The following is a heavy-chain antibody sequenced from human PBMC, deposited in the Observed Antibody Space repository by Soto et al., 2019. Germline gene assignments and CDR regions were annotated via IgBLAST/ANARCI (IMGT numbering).Heavy chain of an antibody. CDR3: ARFSSGWSSAFDI. CDR1: GFTFSSYW. CDR2: IKQDGSEK. D-gene: IGHD6-19*01. J-gene: IGHJ3*02. Sequence: EVQLVESGGGLVQPGGSLRLSCAASGFTFSSYWMSWVRQAPGKGLEWVANIKQDGSEKYYVDSVKGRFTISRDNAKNSLDLQMNRLRAEDTAVYYCARFSSGWSSAFDIWGQGKMVTVSS. V-gene: IGHV3-7*01.